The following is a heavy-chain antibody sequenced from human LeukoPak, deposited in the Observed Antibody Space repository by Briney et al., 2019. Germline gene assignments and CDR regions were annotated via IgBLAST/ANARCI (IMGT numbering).Heavy chain of an antibody. CDR1: GFTFSSYE. Sequence: GGSLRLSCAASGFTFSSYEMNWVRRAPGKGLEWVSYISSSGSTIYYADSVKGRFTISRDNAKNSLYLQMSSLRVEDTAVYYCARGNWAEDGYFDYWGQGTLVTVSS. V-gene: IGHV3-48*03. CDR3: ARGNWAEDGYFDY. J-gene: IGHJ4*02. CDR2: ISSSGSTI. D-gene: IGHD7-27*01.